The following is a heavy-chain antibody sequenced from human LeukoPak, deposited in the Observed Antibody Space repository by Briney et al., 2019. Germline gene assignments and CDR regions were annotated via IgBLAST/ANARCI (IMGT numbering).Heavy chain of an antibody. CDR3: ASYSSGWAGRDYYHYYMDV. CDR2: IIPIFGTA. V-gene: IGHV1-69*05. CDR1: GGTFSSYA. Sequence: SVKVSCKASGGTFSSYAISWVRQAPGQGLEWMGRIIPIFGTANYAQKFQGRVTITTDESTSTAYMELSSLRSEDTAVYYCASYSSGWAGRDYYHYYMDVWGKGTTVTVSS. J-gene: IGHJ6*03. D-gene: IGHD6-19*01.